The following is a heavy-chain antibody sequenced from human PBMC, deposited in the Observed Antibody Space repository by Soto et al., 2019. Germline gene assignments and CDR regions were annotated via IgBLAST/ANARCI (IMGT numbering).Heavy chain of an antibody. J-gene: IGHJ4*02. V-gene: IGHV4-4*07. Sequence: SETLSLTCTVSGGSISSYYWSWIRQPAGKGLEWIGRIYTSGSTNYNPSLKSRVTMSVDTSKNQFSLKPSSVTAADTAVYYCAREKIDYDFWSGYYEGFDYWGQGTLVTVSS. CDR2: IYTSGST. CDR3: AREKIDYDFWSGYYEGFDY. D-gene: IGHD3-3*01. CDR1: GGSISSYY.